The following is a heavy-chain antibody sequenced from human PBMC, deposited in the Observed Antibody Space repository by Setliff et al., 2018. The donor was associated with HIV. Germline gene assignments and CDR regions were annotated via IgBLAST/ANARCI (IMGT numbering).Heavy chain of an antibody. CDR2: IIPILGIA. J-gene: IGHJ6*03. CDR1: GGTFSSYA. CDR3: ARYKADSSGYYYSHYYYYMDV. V-gene: IGHV1-69*10. D-gene: IGHD3-22*01. Sequence: ASVKVSCKASGGTFSSYAISWVRQAPGQGLEWMGGIIPILGIANNAQKFQGRVTITADKSTSTAYMELSSLRSEDTAVYYCARYKADSSGYYYSHYYYYMDVWGKGTTVTVSS.